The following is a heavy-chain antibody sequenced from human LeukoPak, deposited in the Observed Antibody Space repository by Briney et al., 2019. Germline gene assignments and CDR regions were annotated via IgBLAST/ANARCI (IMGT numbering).Heavy chain of an antibody. J-gene: IGHJ4*02. D-gene: IGHD3-22*01. CDR1: GGSFSGYY. Sequence: SETLSLTCAVYGGSFSGYYWSWVRQPPWKGLEWIGEINHSGSTNYNPSLKSRVTISVDTSKNPFSLKLSSVTAADTAVYYCARGYYDSSGTYDYWGQGTLVTVSS. CDR2: INHSGST. CDR3: ARGYYDSSGTYDY. V-gene: IGHV4-34*01.